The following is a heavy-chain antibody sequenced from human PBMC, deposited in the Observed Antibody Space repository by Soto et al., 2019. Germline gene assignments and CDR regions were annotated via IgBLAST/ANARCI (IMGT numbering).Heavy chain of an antibody. CDR1: GGSIGSSSYY. V-gene: IGHV4-39*01. Sequence: PSETLSLTCTVSGGSIGSSSYYWGWIRQPPGKGLEWIGSIYCSGSTYYNPSLKSRVTISVDTSKNQFSLKLSSVTAADTAVYYCARHDYGEYVVWGQGTLVPVSS. J-gene: IGHJ4*02. D-gene: IGHD4-17*01. CDR3: ARHDYGEYVV. CDR2: IYCSGST.